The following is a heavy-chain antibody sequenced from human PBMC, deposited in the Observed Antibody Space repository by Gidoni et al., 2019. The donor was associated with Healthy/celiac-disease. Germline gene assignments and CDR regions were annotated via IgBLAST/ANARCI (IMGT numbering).Heavy chain of an antibody. CDR2: ISGSGGST. CDR3: AKDTLSSSGHGTWDY. V-gene: IGHV3-23*01. Sequence: EVQLLASGGGLVQPGGSLRLSCASSCFTFTSYAMSWVRQAPGKGLEWVSAISGSGGSTYYADSVKGRFTISRDNSKNTLYLQMNSLRAEDTAVYYCAKDTLSSSGHGTWDYWGQGTLVTASS. J-gene: IGHJ4*02. CDR1: CFTFTSYA. D-gene: IGHD6-19*01.